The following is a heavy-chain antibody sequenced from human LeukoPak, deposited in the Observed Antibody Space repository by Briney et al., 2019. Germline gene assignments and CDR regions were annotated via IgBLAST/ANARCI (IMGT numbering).Heavy chain of an antibody. CDR1: GGSFSVYY. CDR2: IKHSGSP. J-gene: IGHJ6*03. V-gene: IGHV4-34*01. CDR3: ARTGRDGYNYYRYYYYYMDV. Sequence: AETLSLTCAVYGGSFSVYYWSWIRQPPGKGLEWIGEIKHSGSPNYNPSLKSRVTISVDTSKNQFSLKLTSVTAADTAVYYCARTGRDGYNYYRYYYYYMDVWGKGTTVTVSS. D-gene: IGHD5-24*01.